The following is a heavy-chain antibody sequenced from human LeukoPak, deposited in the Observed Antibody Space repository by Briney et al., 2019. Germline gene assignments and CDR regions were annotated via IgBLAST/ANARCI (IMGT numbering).Heavy chain of an antibody. J-gene: IGHJ5*02. CDR2: IYYSGST. Sequence: SQTLSLTCTVSGGSISSSSYYWGWIRQPPGKGLEWIGSIYYSGSTYYNPSLKSRVTISVDTSKNQFSLKLSSVTAADTAVYYCARQQQDNWFDPWGQGTLVTVSS. D-gene: IGHD6-13*01. CDR3: ARQQQDNWFDP. CDR1: GGSISSSSYY. V-gene: IGHV4-39*01.